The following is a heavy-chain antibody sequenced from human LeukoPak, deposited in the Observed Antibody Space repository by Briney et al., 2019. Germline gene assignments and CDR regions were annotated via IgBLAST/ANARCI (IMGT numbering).Heavy chain of an antibody. D-gene: IGHD5-12*01. CDR1: GGSISSYY. Sequence: SETLSLTCTVSGGSISSYYWSWIRQPPGKGLEWIGYIYYSGSTNYNPPLKSRVTISVDTSKNQFSLKLSSVTAADTAVYYCARHLYSGYERVFDYWGQGTLVTVSS. CDR2: IYYSGST. CDR3: ARHLYSGYERVFDY. J-gene: IGHJ4*02. V-gene: IGHV4-59*08.